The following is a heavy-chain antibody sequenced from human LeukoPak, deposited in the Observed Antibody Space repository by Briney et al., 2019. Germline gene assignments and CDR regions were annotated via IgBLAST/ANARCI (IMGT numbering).Heavy chain of an antibody. CDR3: ASFPRGAVAGTIVDY. CDR1: GYTFTGYY. Sequence: ASVKVSCKASGYTFTGYYMHWVRQAPGQGLEWMGRINPNSGGTNYAQKFQGRVTMTRDASISTAYMERSRLRSDDTAVYYCASFPRGAVAGTIVDYWGQGTLVTVSS. CDR2: INPNSGGT. D-gene: IGHD6-19*01. V-gene: IGHV1-2*06. J-gene: IGHJ4*02.